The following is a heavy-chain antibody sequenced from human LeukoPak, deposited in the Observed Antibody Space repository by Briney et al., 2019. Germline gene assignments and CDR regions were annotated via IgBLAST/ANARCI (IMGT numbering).Heavy chain of an antibody. D-gene: IGHD2-15*01. V-gene: IGHV1-18*04. Sequence: ASVKVSCTASGYTFTSYGISWVRQAPGQGLEWMGWISAYNGNTNYAQKLQGRVTMTTDTSTSTAYMELRSLRSDDTAVYYCARSFGTVVVVAADFDYWGQGTLVTVSS. CDR3: ARSFGTVVVVAADFDY. CDR2: ISAYNGNT. CDR1: GYTFTSYG. J-gene: IGHJ4*02.